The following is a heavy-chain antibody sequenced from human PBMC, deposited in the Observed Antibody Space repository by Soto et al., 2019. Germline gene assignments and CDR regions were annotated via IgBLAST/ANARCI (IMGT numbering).Heavy chain of an antibody. D-gene: IGHD3-16*01. CDR1: GYTFTSNW. CDR3: ARTFGGHLYSFDF. J-gene: IGHJ4*02. V-gene: IGHV5-51*03. CDR2: IYPGDSET. Sequence: EVQLVQSGAEVKKPGESLKISCKGSGYTFTSNWIGWVRQMPGKGLEWMGIIYPGDSETRYSPSFQGQVTISADKSINTDYLQWSSLKASDTAIYYCARTFGGHLYSFDFWGQGTLVTVSS.